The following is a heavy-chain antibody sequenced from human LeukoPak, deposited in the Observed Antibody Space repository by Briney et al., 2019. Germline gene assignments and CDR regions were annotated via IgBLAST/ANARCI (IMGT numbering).Heavy chain of an antibody. V-gene: IGHV1-18*01. J-gene: IGHJ3*02. D-gene: IGHD6-19*01. CDR2: ISAYNGNT. Sequence: ASVTVPCKASGYTFTSYGISWVRQAPGQGLEWMGWISAYNGNTNYAQKLQGRVTMTTDTSTSTAYMELRSLRSDDTAVYYCARGSSSGWNDAFDIWGQGTMVTVSS. CDR1: GYTFTSYG. CDR3: ARGSSSGWNDAFDI.